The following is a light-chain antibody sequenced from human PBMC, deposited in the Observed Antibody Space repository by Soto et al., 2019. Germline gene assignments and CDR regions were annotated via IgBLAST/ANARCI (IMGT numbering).Light chain of an antibody. CDR3: QSYDSSLSGWV. J-gene: IGLJ3*02. CDR2: DNN. V-gene: IGLV1-51*01. CDR1: SSNIGNKY. Sequence: QSVLTQPPSVSAAPGQKVTISCSGSSSNIGNKYVSWYQQLPGTAPKLLIYDNNKRPSGIPDRFSGSKSGTSATLGITGLQTGDEADYYCQSYDSSLSGWVFGGGTQLTVL.